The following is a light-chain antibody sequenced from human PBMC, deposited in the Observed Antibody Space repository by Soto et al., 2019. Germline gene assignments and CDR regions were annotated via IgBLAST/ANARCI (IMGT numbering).Light chain of an antibody. J-gene: IGKJ1*01. CDR1: QSVSSGY. Sequence: EIVLTQSPGTLSLSPGERATLPCRASQSVSSGYLAWFQQKPGQAPRLLIYDASTRATGIPDRFSGSGSGTDFTLTISRLEPEDFAVYYCQQYERSPRTFGQGTKVDIK. CDR3: QQYERSPRT. CDR2: DAS. V-gene: IGKV3-20*01.